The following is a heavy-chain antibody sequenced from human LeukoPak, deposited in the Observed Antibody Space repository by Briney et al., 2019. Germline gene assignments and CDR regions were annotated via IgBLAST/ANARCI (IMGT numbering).Heavy chain of an antibody. CDR2: ISGSGGST. D-gene: IGHD3-22*01. CDR1: GFTFSIYA. V-gene: IGHV3-23*01. Sequence: GGSLRLSCAASGFTFSIYAMSWVRQAPGKGLEWVSAISGSGGSTYYTDSVKGRFTISRDNSKNTLYLQMNSLRAEDTAVYYCAKVDFYGTSGYYGPTFLDYWGQGTLVTVSS. CDR3: AKVDFYGTSGYYGPTFLDY. J-gene: IGHJ4*02.